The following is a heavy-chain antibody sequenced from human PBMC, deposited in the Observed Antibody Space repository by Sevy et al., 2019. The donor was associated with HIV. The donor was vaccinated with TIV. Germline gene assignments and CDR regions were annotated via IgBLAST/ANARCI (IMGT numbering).Heavy chain of an antibody. CDR1: GFTFSNYA. V-gene: IGHV3-23*01. Sequence: GGSLRLSCAASGFTFSNYAMSWVRQAPGKGLEWVSVISGSGGSTYYADSVKGRFTIFRDNSRNTVYLQMNSLRAEETAVYYCARRPDLGVVILTGVLDVWGQGTTVTVSS. CDR3: ARRPDLGVVILTGVLDV. CDR2: ISGSGGST. D-gene: IGHD3-3*01. J-gene: IGHJ6*02.